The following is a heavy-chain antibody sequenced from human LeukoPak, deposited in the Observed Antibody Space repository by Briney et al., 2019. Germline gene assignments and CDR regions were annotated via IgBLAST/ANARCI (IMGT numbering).Heavy chain of an antibody. J-gene: IGHJ4*02. CDR2: INSDGSST. CDR3: ARDPNYDSSGYPFDY. D-gene: IGHD3-22*01. Sequence: GGSLRLSCAASGFTFSRYWMHWVRQAPGKGLVWVSRINSDGSSTTYADSVEGRFTISRDNAKNTLYLQMNSLRADDTAVYYCARDPNYDSSGYPFDYWGQGALVTVSS. V-gene: IGHV3-74*01. CDR1: GFTFSRYW.